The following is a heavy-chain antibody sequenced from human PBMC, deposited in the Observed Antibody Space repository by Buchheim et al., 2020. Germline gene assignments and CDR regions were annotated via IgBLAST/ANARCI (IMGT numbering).Heavy chain of an antibody. Sequence: QVQLQQWGAGLLKPSETLSLTCAVYGGSFSGYYWSWIRQPPGKGLEWIGEINHSGSTNYNPSLKSRVTTSVDTSKNQFSLKLSSVTAADTAVYYCARGGGQNDYDFWSGYYGGYGMDVWGQGTT. J-gene: IGHJ6*02. CDR2: INHSGST. V-gene: IGHV4-34*01. CDR3: ARGGGQNDYDFWSGYYGGYGMDV. CDR1: GGSFSGYY. D-gene: IGHD3-3*01.